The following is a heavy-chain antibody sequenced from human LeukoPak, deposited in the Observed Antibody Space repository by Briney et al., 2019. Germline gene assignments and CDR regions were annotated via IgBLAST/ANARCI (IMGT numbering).Heavy chain of an antibody. CDR2: ISGSGGST. Sequence: PGGSLGLSCAASGFSFSSYAMSWVRQAPGKGLEWVSTISGSGGSTYYADSVKGRFTISRDNAKNSLYLQMNSLRAEDTAVYYCARTYYDFWSPYWGDWFDPWGQGTLVTVSS. CDR1: GFSFSSYA. CDR3: ARTYYDFWSPYWGDWFDP. J-gene: IGHJ5*02. D-gene: IGHD3-3*01. V-gene: IGHV3-23*01.